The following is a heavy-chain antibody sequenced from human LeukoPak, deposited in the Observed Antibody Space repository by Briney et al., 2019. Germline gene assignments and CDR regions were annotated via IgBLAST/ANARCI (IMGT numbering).Heavy chain of an antibody. CDR2: ITGSGGNT. D-gene: IGHD3-16*01. J-gene: IGHJ4*02. Sequence: PGGSLRLSCAASGFTFSSYAMSWVRQPPGKGLEWVSAITGSGGNTYYADSVKGRFTISRDNSKNTLSVHMNSLKTEDTAIYYCAKGQYSDYVWGSSPGDWGQGTLVTVSS. CDR1: GFTFSSYA. CDR3: AKGQYSDYVWGSSPGD. V-gene: IGHV3-23*01.